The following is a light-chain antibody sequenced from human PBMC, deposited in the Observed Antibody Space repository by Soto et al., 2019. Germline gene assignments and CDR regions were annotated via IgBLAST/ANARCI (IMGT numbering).Light chain of an antibody. Sequence: DIQMTQSPSSLSASVGDRVTITCRASQGISSYLAWYQQKPGKVPKVLIYAASTLQSGVPSRFSGSGSGTEFTLTISSLQPEDVATYYCQKYCSAPETLGQGTTVEIK. CDR1: QGISSY. CDR2: AAS. J-gene: IGKJ1*01. V-gene: IGKV1-27*01. CDR3: QKYCSAPET.